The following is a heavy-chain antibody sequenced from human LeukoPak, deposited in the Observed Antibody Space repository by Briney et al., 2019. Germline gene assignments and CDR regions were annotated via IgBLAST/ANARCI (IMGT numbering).Heavy chain of an antibody. CDR1: GGSISSGSYY. V-gene: IGHV4-61*02. J-gene: IGHJ4*02. D-gene: IGHD4-11*01. CDR3: ARTDYSDYRHMFDY. Sequence: PSETLSLTCTVSGGSISSGSYYWSWIRQPAGKGLEWIGRIYTSGSTNYNPSLKSRVTISVDTSKNQFSLKLSSVTAADTAVYYCARTDYSDYRHMFDYWGQGTLVTVSS. CDR2: IYTSGST.